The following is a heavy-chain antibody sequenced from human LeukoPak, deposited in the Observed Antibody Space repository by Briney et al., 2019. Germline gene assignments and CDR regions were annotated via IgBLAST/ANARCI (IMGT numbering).Heavy chain of an antibody. V-gene: IGHV1-2*02. Sequence: ASVKVSCKASGYTFTAYYMHWVRQAPGQGLEWMGWINPNSGGTNYAQKFQGRVTMTRDTSISTAYMELSRLKSDDTAVYYCARDGIAAAGISGAYYMDVWGKGTTVTISS. D-gene: IGHD6-13*01. J-gene: IGHJ6*03. CDR2: INPNSGGT. CDR3: ARDGIAAAGISGAYYMDV. CDR1: GYTFTAYY.